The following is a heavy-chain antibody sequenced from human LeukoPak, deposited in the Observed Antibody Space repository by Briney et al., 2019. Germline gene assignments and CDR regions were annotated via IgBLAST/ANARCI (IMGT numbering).Heavy chain of an antibody. CDR2: INPNSGGA. V-gene: IGHV1-2*02. J-gene: IGHJ6*02. CDR1: GYLFIGQF. Sequence: ASVKVSCKASGYLFIGQFLHWVRQAPGQGLEWMGWINPNSGGAKFALQFQGRVTGSRDTSISTVYMELSSLTSDDTAVYYCLRARSGMDVWGQGTAVTVSS. CDR3: LRARSGMDV.